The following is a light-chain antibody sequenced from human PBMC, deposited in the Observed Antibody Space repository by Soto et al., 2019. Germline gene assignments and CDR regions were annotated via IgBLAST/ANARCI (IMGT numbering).Light chain of an antibody. CDR2: DAS. CDR1: QSVSSW. J-gene: IGKJ2*01. Sequence: IQMTQSPSTLSASVGDRVTITCRASQSVSSWLVWYQQKPGKAPKLLIYDASSLESGVPSRFSGSGSGTEFTLTISSLQPDDFATYYCQQYNSYPMYTFGQGTKLEIK. CDR3: QQYNSYPMYT. V-gene: IGKV1-5*01.